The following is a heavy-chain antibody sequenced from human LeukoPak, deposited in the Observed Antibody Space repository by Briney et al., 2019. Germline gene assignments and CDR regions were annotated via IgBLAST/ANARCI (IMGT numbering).Heavy chain of an antibody. CDR1: GFTFGHNA. CDR2: LSGSGGDT. CDR3: AKGAPSSSSIFDF. J-gene: IGHJ4*02. Sequence: PGGSLRLSCVASGFTFGHNAMAWVRQAPGKRLEWVSALSGSGGDTFYADSVEGRFTISRDNSKNTLYLQLSSLRPDDTAVYYCAKGAPSSSSIFDFWGPGTLVTVSS. V-gene: IGHV3-23*01. D-gene: IGHD6-6*01.